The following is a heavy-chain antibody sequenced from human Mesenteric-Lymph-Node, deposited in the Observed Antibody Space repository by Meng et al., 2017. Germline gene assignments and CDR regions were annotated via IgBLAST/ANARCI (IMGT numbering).Heavy chain of an antibody. Sequence: QVQLQQWGAGLLKPSETLSLTCAVYGGSFSGYYWSWIRQPPGKGLEWIGEINHCGSTNYNPSLKSRVTISVDTSKNQFSLKLSSVTAADTAVYYCARGLRYRGDYWGQGTLVTVSS. V-gene: IGHV4-34*01. CDR3: ARGLRYRGDY. CDR2: INHCGST. J-gene: IGHJ4*02. D-gene: IGHD1-1*01. CDR1: GGSFSGYY.